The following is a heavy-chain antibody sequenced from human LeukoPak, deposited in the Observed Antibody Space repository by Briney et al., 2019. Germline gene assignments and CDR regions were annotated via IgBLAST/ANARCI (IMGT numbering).Heavy chain of an antibody. CDR3: ASRTKLLWFGEARFDC. J-gene: IGHJ4*02. CDR2: INHSGST. V-gene: IGHV4-34*01. D-gene: IGHD3-10*01. Sequence: SETLSLTCAVYGGSFSGYYWSWIRQPPGKGLEWIGEINHSGSTNYNPSLKSRVTISVDTSKNQFSLKLSSVTAADTAVYYCASRTKLLWFGEARFDCWGQGTLVTVSS. CDR1: GGSFSGYY.